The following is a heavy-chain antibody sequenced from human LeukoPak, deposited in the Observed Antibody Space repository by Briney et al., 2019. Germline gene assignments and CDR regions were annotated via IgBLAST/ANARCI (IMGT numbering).Heavy chain of an antibody. CDR3: ARDAWLVGTTNLYYFDY. CDR1: ECTFTDYY. V-gene: IGHV1-2*02. CDR2: INPNSGDT. Sequence: ASVKVSCKASECTFTDYYMHWVRQAPGQGLEWMGWINPNSGDTNYAQKFQGRVTMTRDPSISTAYMVLTRLRSDDTAVYYCARDAWLVGTTNLYYFDYWGQGTLVTVSS. D-gene: IGHD1-26*01. J-gene: IGHJ4*02.